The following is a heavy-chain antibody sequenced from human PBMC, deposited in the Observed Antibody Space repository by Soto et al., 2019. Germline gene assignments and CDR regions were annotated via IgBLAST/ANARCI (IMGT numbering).Heavy chain of an antibody. CDR1: GGSISSGGYY. CDR2: IYYSGST. V-gene: IGHV4-31*03. J-gene: IGHJ2*01. CDR3: ARDFLRSGDWYFDL. Sequence: PSETLSLTCTFSGGSISSGGYYWSWIRQHPGKGLEWIGYIYYSGSTYYNPSLKSRVTISVDTSKNQFSLKLSSVTAADTAVYYCARDFLRSGDWYFDLWGRGTLVTVSS. D-gene: IGHD1-26*01.